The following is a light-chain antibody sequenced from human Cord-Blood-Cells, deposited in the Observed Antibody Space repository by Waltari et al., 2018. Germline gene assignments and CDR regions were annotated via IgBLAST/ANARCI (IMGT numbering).Light chain of an antibody. CDR1: SSDVGGYNY. V-gene: IGLV2-14*01. Sequence: QSALTQPASVSGSPGQSLPISCPGTSSDVGGYNYVSWYQQHPGKAPKLMIYDVSKRPSGGSNRFSGSKSGNTASLTISGLQAEDEADYYCSSYTSSSTWVFGGGTKLTVL. J-gene: IGLJ3*02. CDR2: DVS. CDR3: SSYTSSSTWV.